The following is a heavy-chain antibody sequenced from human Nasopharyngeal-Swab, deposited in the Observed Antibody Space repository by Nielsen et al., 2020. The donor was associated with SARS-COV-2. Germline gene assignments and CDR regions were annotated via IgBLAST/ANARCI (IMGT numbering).Heavy chain of an antibody. CDR1: GFTFSTYD. D-gene: IGHD4-17*01. CDR2: IGAGGDT. CDR3: AISTVTSPIHY. V-gene: IGHV3-13*01. Sequence: GGSLRLSCAASGFTFSTYDMHWVRQVAGKGLEWVSGIGAGGDTYYAGSVQGRFGISRENAKNSVYLEMSSLRAEDTAVYYCAISTVTSPIHYWGQGTLVTVSS. J-gene: IGHJ4*02.